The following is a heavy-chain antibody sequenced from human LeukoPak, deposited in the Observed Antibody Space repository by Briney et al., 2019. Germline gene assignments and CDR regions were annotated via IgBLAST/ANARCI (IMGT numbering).Heavy chain of an antibody. Sequence: GGSLRLSCAASGFTFSSYEMNWVRQAPGKGLEWVSYISSSSSTIYYADSVKGRFTISRDNAKNSLYLQMNSLRAEDTAVYYCARPVVAATTPDTFDIWGQGTMVTVSS. CDR1: GFTFSSYE. J-gene: IGHJ3*02. CDR2: ISSSSSTI. V-gene: IGHV3-48*01. CDR3: ARPVVAATTPDTFDI. D-gene: IGHD2-15*01.